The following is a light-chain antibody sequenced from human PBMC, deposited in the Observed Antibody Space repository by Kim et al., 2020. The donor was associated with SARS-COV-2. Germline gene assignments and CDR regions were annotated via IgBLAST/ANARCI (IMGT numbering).Light chain of an antibody. CDR1: SNNAGNQG. CDR2: RNN. CDR3: SAWDSSLSAWV. J-gene: IGLJ3*02. V-gene: IGLV10-54*01. Sequence: RQTATLNCTGNSNNAGNQGAAWLQQHQGHPPKLLSYRNNNRPSGISERLSASRSGNTASLTITGLQPEDEADYYCSAWDSSLSAWVFGGGTQLTVL.